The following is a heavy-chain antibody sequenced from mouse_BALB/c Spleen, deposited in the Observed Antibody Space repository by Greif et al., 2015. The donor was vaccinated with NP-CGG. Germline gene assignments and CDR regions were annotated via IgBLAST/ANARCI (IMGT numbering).Heavy chain of an antibody. CDR2: IYPGNVNT. CDR3: AREAYGYDEGGYAMDY. V-gene: IGHV1S56*01. J-gene: IGHJ4*01. CDR1: GYTFTSYY. Sequence: QVQLQQPGHELVKPGASVRISCKASGYTFTSYYIHWVKQRPGQGLEWIGWIYPGNVNTKYNEKFKGKATLTADKSSSTAYMQLSSLISEDSAVYFCAREAYGYDEGGYAMDYWGQGTSVTVSS. D-gene: IGHD2-2*01.